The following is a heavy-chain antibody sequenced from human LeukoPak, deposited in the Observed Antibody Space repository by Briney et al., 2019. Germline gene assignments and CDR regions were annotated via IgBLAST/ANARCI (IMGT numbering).Heavy chain of an antibody. CDR3: AKELHSG. CDR1: GFTFSNHG. V-gene: IGHV3-23*01. D-gene: IGHD1-26*01. CDR2: ISPSGDIT. Sequence: PGGSLRLSCAASGFTFSNHGINWVRQAPGKGLEWVSGISPSGDITYYTDSVQGRFTISRDNSKNMMYVQMNSLRAEDTAVYYCAKELHSGWGQGTLVTVSS. J-gene: IGHJ4*02.